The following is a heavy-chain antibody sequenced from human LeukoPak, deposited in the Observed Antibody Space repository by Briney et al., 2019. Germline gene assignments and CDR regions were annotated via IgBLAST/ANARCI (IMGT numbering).Heavy chain of an antibody. D-gene: IGHD3-22*01. CDR1: GFTFSDYY. J-gene: IGHJ3*02. V-gene: IGHV3-11*01. CDR3: ARGFYYDSGATWRAFNI. Sequence: GGSLRLSCAASGFTFSDYYMSWLRQAPGKGLEWVSYISSSGSTIYYADSVKGRFTISRDNAKNSLYLQVNSLRAEDTALYYCARGFYYDSGATWRAFNIWGQGTMVTVSS. CDR2: ISSSGSTI.